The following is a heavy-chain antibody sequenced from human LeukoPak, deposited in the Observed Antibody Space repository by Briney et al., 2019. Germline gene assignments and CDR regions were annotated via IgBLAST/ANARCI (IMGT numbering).Heavy chain of an antibody. CDR2: INHSGST. Sequence: SETLSLTCAVYGGSLSGYYWSWIRQPPGKGLEWIGEINHSGSTNYNPSLKSRVTISVDTSKNQFSLKLSSVTAADTAVYYCARGGRQQLVRGYFDYWGQGTLVTVSS. D-gene: IGHD6-13*01. CDR3: ARGGRQQLVRGYFDY. V-gene: IGHV4-34*01. J-gene: IGHJ4*02. CDR1: GGSLSGYY.